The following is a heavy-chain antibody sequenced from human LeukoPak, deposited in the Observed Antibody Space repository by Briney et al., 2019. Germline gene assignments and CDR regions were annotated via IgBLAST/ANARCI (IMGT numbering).Heavy chain of an antibody. CDR1: GFTVSNNY. Sequence: GGSLRLSCAASGFTVSNNYMSWVRQAPGKGLEWVSVIYSGGNTYYADSVKGRFTISRDNSKNTVYLQMNSLRAEDTAVYYCATGYSSDFYFFDYWGQGTLVTVSP. CDR3: ATGYSSDFYFFDY. J-gene: IGHJ4*02. D-gene: IGHD6-19*01. CDR2: IYSGGNT. V-gene: IGHV3-53*01.